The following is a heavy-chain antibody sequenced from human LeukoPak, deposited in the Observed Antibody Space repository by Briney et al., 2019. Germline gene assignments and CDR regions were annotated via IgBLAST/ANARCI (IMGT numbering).Heavy chain of an antibody. CDR3: ARDKAAAGYYYYYYGMDV. Sequence: GRSLRLSCAASGFTFSDYYMSWIRQAPGKGLEWVSYISSSGSTIYYADSVKGRFTISRDNAKNSLYLQMNSLRAEDTAVYYCARDKAAAGYYYYYYGMDVWGQGTTVTVSS. J-gene: IGHJ6*02. CDR1: GFTFSDYY. CDR2: ISSSGSTI. D-gene: IGHD6-13*01. V-gene: IGHV3-11*01.